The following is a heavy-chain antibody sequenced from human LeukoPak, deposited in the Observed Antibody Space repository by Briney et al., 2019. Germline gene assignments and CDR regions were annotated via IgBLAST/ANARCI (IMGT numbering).Heavy chain of an antibody. D-gene: IGHD1-26*01. CDR3: VNVEGNSVSYYPLDY. J-gene: IGHJ4*02. V-gene: IGHV3-30*18. CDR2: ISYDGGYK. CDR1: GFTFRSYG. Sequence: GGSLRLSCAASGFTFRSYGMHWVRQAPGKGLEWVAVISYDGGYKFYAESVKGRFTISRDNSKNTVYLQMNTLRAEDTAVYYCVNVEGNSVSYYPLDYWGQGTLVTVSS.